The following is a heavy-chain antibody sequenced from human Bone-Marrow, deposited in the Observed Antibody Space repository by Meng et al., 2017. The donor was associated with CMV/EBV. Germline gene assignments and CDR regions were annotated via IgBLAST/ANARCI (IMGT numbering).Heavy chain of an antibody. D-gene: IGHD2-2*01. J-gene: IGHJ4*02. CDR3: ARERGLGAVVSAAMALIY. CDR2: IKQDGSEK. V-gene: IGHV3-7*01. Sequence: GESLKISCAASGFTFSSYWMSWVRQAPGKGLEWVANIKQDGSEKYYVDSVKGRFTISRDNAKNSLYLQMNILRAEDTAVYYCARERGLGAVVSAAMALIYWGQGTLVTVSS. CDR1: GFTFSSYW.